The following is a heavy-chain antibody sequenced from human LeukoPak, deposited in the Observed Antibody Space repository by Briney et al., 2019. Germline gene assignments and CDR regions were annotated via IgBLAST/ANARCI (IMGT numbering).Heavy chain of an antibody. CDR1: GFAVSTNY. Sequence: PGGSLRLSCAASGFAVSTNYMNWVRQAPGKGLEWVSVVYSGGSTYYADSVKGRFTISRDNSKNTLYIQMSSLRAEDRAVYYCARGGYSTGWYRDWGQGTLVTVSS. CDR2: VYSGGST. D-gene: IGHD6-19*01. J-gene: IGHJ4*02. CDR3: ARGGYSTGWYRD. V-gene: IGHV3-53*01.